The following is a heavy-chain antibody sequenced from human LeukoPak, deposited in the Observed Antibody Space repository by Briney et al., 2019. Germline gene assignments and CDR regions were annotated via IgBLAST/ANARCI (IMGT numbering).Heavy chain of an antibody. CDR1: GGSISSGDYY. V-gene: IGHV4-30-4*01. CDR2: IYYSGST. D-gene: IGHD4-17*01. J-gene: IGHJ2*01. Sequence: PSGTLSLTCTVSGGSISSGDYYWSWIRQPPGKGLEWIGYIYYSGSTYYNPSLKSRVTISVDTSKNQFSLKLSSVTAADTAVYYCARAQTSNDYGDYNYWYFDLWGRGTLVTVSS. CDR3: ARAQTSNDYGDYNYWYFDL.